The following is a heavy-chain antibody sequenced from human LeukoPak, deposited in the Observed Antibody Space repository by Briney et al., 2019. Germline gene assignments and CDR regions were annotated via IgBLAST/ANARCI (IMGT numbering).Heavy chain of an antibody. CDR3: ARARNGWYTGEFDY. CDR2: ISYVGSNK. D-gene: IGHD6-19*01. Sequence: GGSLRLSCAASGFTFSSYAMHWVRQAPGKGLEWVAVISYVGSNKYYADSVKGRFTISRDNSKNTLYLQMNSLRAEDTAVYYCARARNGWYTGEFDYWGQGTLVTVSS. V-gene: IGHV3-30*04. CDR1: GFTFSSYA. J-gene: IGHJ4*02.